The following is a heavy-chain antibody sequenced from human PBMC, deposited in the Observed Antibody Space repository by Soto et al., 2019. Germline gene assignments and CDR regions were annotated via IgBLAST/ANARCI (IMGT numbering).Heavy chain of an antibody. CDR1: GFIFSDYY. V-gene: IGHV3-11*01. CDR2: ISSGGGTI. J-gene: IGHJ4*02. Sequence: QVQLVESGGGLVKPGGSLRLSCAASGFIFSDYYMSWIRQTPGKGLEWIAYISSGGGTIHYADSVKGRFAISRDNAKNVLYLQMNSLRVEATAVYYCAKDPDATGFYIDSWGQGTQVSVSS. D-gene: IGHD4-4*01. CDR3: AKDPDATGFYIDS.